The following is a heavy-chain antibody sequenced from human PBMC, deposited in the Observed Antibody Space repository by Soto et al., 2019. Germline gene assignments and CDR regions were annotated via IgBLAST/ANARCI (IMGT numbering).Heavy chain of an antibody. CDR1: KFSFSGYW. J-gene: IGHJ5*02. V-gene: IGHV3-74*01. Sequence: EMQLVESGGDLVQPGGSLRLSCAASKFSFSGYWLHWVRQPPGKGLMWVSRINPDGSRTTYADSVKGRFTISRDNAKNTLFLKMNSLRAEDTAVYYCARVASGSYDWFDPWGQGTLVTVSS. CDR2: INPDGSRT. CDR3: ARVASGSYDWFDP. D-gene: IGHD1-26*01.